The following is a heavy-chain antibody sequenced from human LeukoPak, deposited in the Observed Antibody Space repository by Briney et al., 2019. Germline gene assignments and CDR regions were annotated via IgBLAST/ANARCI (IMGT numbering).Heavy chain of an antibody. CDR1: GYSFTSYW. J-gene: IGHJ4*02. CDR2: IDPSDSYT. V-gene: IGHV5-10-1*01. CDR3: ARLGDGYNYY. D-gene: IGHD5-24*01. Sequence: GESLKISCKGSGYSFTSYWITWVRQMHGKGLEWMGRIDPSDSYTNYSPSYQSHVTISADKTISTAYLQWSSLKASDTAMYYCARLGDGYNYYWGQGTLVTVSS.